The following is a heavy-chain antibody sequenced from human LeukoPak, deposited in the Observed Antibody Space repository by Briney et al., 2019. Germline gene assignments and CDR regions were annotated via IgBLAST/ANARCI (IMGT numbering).Heavy chain of an antibody. CDR3: ATGYGSGSYYTRRED. CDR2: IYYSGST. D-gene: IGHD3-10*01. J-gene: IGHJ4*02. Sequence: SETLSLTCTVSGYSISSPYYWGWIRQPPGKGLEWIGSIYYSGSTYYNPSLKSRVTISVDTSKNQFSLKLSSVTAADTAVYYCATGYGSGSYYTRREDWGQGTLVTVSS. CDR1: GYSISSPYY. V-gene: IGHV4-38-2*02.